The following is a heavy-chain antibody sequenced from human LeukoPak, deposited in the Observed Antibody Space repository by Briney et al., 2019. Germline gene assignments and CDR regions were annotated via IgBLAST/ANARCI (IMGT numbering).Heavy chain of an antibody. D-gene: IGHD4-17*01. CDR1: GYTFTSYG. Sequence: ASVKVSCKASGYTFTSYGISWVRQAPGQGLEWMGWISAYNGNTNYAQKLQGRVTMTTDTSTSTAYMELRSLRSDDTAVYYCARDGATLYGDYGTTLDYWGQGTLVTVSS. V-gene: IGHV1-18*01. CDR2: ISAYNGNT. J-gene: IGHJ4*02. CDR3: ARDGATLYGDYGTTLDY.